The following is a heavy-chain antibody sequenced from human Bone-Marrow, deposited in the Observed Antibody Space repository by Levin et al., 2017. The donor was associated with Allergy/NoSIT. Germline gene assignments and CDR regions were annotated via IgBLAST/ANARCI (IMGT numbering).Heavy chain of an antibody. CDR3: TRQGPDIVDDFDH. V-gene: IGHV3-73*01. J-gene: IGHJ4*02. CDR2: VRTKIRDYAT. Sequence: GESLKISCAASGFTFSDSTIHWVRQASGKGLEWVGRVRTKIRDYATVYGETVKGRFTISRDDSKNTAYLQMDSLKTDDTAVYYCTRQGPDIVDDFDHWGQGTQVTVSS. D-gene: IGHD2-15*01. CDR1: GFTFSDST.